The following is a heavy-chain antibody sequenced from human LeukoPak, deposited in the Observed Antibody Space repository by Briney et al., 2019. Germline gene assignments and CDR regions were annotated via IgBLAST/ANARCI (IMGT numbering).Heavy chain of an antibody. V-gene: IGHV3-66*02. J-gene: IGHJ6*02. Sequence: PGGSLRLSCAASGFTVSSNYMSLVRQAPGKGLEWVSVIYSGGSTYYADSVKGRFTISRDNSKNTLYLQMNSLRAEDTAVYYCASEIKVGATPYYYYYGMDVWGQGTTVTVSS. CDR3: ASEIKVGATPYYYYYGMDV. CDR2: IYSGGST. CDR1: GFTVSSNY. D-gene: IGHD1-26*01.